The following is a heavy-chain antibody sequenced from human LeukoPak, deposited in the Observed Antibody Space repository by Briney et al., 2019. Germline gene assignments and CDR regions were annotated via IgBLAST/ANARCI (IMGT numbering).Heavy chain of an antibody. CDR1: EFTVSSNY. CDR3: ARRRRYNFWSCSYSTSYYFDN. CDR2: IYSGGNT. V-gene: IGHV3-66*04. J-gene: IGHJ4*02. D-gene: IGHD3-3*01. Sequence: GGSLRLSCAASEFTVSSNYMSWVRQAPGKGLEWASVIYSGGNTYYAASVKGRFTISRDDSKNTLYLQMHSLRAEDTAVYYSARRRRYNFWSCSYSTSYYFDNWGQGTLVTVSS.